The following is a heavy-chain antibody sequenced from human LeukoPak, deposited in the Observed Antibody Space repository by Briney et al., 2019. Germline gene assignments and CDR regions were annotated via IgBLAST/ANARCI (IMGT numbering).Heavy chain of an antibody. J-gene: IGHJ5*02. V-gene: IGHV5-51*01. CDR3: ARLGYSGYDYRNNWFDP. D-gene: IGHD5-12*01. CDR1: GYIFTTYW. CDR2: IYPSDSDT. Sequence: GESLKISCHASGYIFTTYWIGWVLQLPGKGLEWMVIIYPSDSDTRYNPSFQGQVTISADKSISTAYLQWSSLKASDTAMYYCARLGYSGYDYRNNWFDPWGQGTLVTVSS.